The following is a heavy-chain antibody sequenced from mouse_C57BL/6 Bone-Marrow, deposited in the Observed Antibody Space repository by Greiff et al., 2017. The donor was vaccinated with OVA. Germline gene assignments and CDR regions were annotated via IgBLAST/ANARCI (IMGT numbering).Heavy chain of an antibody. D-gene: IGHD4-1*01. CDR1: GYTFTSYT. CDR2: INPSSGYT. Sequence: QVQLQQSGAELARPGASVKMSCKASGYTFTSYTMHWVKQRPGQGLEWIGYINPSSGYTKYNQKFKDKAKLTAGKSSSTAYMPLSSLTSEDSAVYYCARTGALDYWGQGTTLTVSS. CDR3: ARTGALDY. V-gene: IGHV1-4*01. J-gene: IGHJ2*01.